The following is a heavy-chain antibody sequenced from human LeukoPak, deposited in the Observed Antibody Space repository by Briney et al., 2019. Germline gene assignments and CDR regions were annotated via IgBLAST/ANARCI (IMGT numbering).Heavy chain of an antibody. CDR1: GGSISSGDYY. Sequence: ASQTLSLTCTVSGGSISSGDYYWSWIRQPPGKGLEWIAYIYYSGSTYYNPSLKSRVTISVDTSKNQFSLKLSSVTAADTAVYYCARSITIFGVDPWGQGTLVTVSS. J-gene: IGHJ5*02. CDR3: ARSITIFGVDP. D-gene: IGHD3-3*01. V-gene: IGHV4-30-4*01. CDR2: IYYSGST.